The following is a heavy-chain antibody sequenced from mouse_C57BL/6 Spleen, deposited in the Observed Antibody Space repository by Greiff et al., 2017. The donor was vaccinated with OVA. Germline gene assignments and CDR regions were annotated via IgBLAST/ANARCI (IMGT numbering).Heavy chain of an antibody. CDR2: IHPNSGGT. V-gene: IGHV1-64*01. CDR1: GYTFTSYW. J-gene: IGHJ3*01. CDR3: AIIYYDYDVAY. D-gene: IGHD2-4*01. Sequence: QVQLQQPGAELVKPGASVKLSCKASGYTFTSYWMHWVKQRPGHGLEWIGMIHPNSGGTNYNEKFKRKATLTVDKSSSTAYMQLSSLTSEDAAVYYCAIIYYDYDVAYWGKGTLVTVSA.